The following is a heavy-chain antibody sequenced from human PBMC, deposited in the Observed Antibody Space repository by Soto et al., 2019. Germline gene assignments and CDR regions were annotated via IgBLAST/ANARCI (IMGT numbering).Heavy chain of an antibody. V-gene: IGHV3-15*01. CDR1: GFRFSDAW. Sequence: PXGSLRLSCAAAGFRFSDAWMTWVRQVPGRGLEWVGRIKSKLRDGETDYAAAVKGRFTISRDDSKSTLYLHMHSLTAEDTAVYYCCADGTNYGSFDSWGQGALVTVSS. J-gene: IGHJ4*02. D-gene: IGHD1-1*01. CDR3: CADGTNYGSFDS. CDR2: IKSKLRDGET.